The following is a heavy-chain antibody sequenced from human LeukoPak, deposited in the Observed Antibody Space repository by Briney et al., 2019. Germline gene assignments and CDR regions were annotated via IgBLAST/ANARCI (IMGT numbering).Heavy chain of an antibody. CDR3: ASDSSGYFDAFDI. CDR1: GFTFSSYW. J-gene: IGHJ3*02. CDR2: IYHSGST. Sequence: PGGSLRLSCAASGFTFSSYWMSWVRQPPGKGLEWIGEIYHSGSTNYNPSLKSRVTISVDKSKNQFSLKLSSVTAADTAVYYCASDSSGYFDAFDIWGQGTMVTVSS. V-gene: IGHV4-4*02. D-gene: IGHD3-22*01.